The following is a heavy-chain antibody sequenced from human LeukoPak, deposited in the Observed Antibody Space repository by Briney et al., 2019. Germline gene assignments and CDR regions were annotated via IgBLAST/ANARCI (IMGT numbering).Heavy chain of an antibody. J-gene: IGHJ3*02. CDR3: AKRFSSGWRYAFDI. D-gene: IGHD6-19*01. CDR1: GFTFSSYG. V-gene: IGHV3-23*01. Sequence: GSLRLSCAASGFTFSSYGMSWVRQAPGKGLEWVSAISGSGGSTYYADSVKGRFTISRDNSKNTLFLQMNSLRAEDTAIYYCAKRFSSGWRYAFDIWGQGTMVTVSS. CDR2: ISGSGGST.